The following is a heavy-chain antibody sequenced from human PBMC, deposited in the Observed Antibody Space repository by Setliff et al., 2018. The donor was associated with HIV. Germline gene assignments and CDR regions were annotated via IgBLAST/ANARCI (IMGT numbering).Heavy chain of an antibody. CDR3: AREIGDYYDSSGYYPPTDYYYGMDV. CDR1: GGSFSGSY. D-gene: IGHD3-22*01. Sequence: LSLTCAVYGGSFSGSYWGWIRQPPGKGLEWIGSIYYSGTTSYNPSLKSRVTISVDTSRKNFSLKLSSVTAADTAVYYCAREIGDYYDSSGYYPPTDYYYGMDVWGQGTTVTVSS. CDR2: IYYSGTT. J-gene: IGHJ6*02. V-gene: IGHV4-39*02.